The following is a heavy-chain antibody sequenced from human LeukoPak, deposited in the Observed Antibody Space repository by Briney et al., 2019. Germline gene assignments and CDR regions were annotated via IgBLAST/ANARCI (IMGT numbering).Heavy chain of an antibody. J-gene: IGHJ3*02. CDR1: GYTFTSYD. CDR2: MNPNSGNT. V-gene: IGHV1-8*01. Sequence: ASVKVSCTAPGYTFTSYDINWVRQATGQGLEWMGWMNPNSGNTGYAQKFQGRVTMTRNTSISTAYMELSSLRSEDTAVYYCASAQYDSSGHVVAFDIWGQGTMVTVSS. D-gene: IGHD3-22*01. CDR3: ASAQYDSSGHVVAFDI.